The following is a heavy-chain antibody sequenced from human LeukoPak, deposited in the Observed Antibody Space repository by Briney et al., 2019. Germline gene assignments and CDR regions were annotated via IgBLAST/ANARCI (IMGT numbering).Heavy chain of an antibody. CDR1: GFTFSSYA. Sequence: PGGSLRLSCAASGFTFSSYAMSWVRQAPGKGLEWVSAISGSGGSTYYADSVKGRFTISRDNSKNTLYLQMNSLRAEDTAVYYXXXXXGYSYGHHDYWGQGTLVTVSS. D-gene: IGHD5-18*01. J-gene: IGHJ4*02. V-gene: IGHV3-23*01. CDR3: XXXXGYSYGHHDY. CDR2: ISGSGGST.